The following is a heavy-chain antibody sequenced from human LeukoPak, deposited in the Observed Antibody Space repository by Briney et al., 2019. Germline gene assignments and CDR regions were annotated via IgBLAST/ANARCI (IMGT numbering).Heavy chain of an antibody. CDR2: INHSGST. D-gene: IGHD2-15*01. V-gene: IGHV4-34*01. J-gene: IGHJ5*02. Sequence: SETLFLTCAVYGGSFSGYYWSWIRQPPGKGLEWIGEINHSGSTNYNPSLKSRVTISVDTSKNQFSLKLSSVTAADTAVYYCARSDCSGGSCSIPWGQGTLVTVSS. CDR1: GGSFSGYY. CDR3: ARSDCSGGSCSIP.